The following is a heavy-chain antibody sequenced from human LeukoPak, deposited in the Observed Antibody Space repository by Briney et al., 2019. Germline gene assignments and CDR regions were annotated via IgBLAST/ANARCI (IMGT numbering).Heavy chain of an antibody. CDR1: GFTFSSYW. CDR2: IKQDGSEK. V-gene: IGHV3-7*01. D-gene: IGHD3-3*01. CDR3: ARDLRFYDY. J-gene: IGHJ4*02. Sequence: GGSLRLSCAASGFTFSSYWMSWVRLAPGKGLEWVANIKQDGSEKYYVGSVKGRFTISRDNAKSSLYLQMNSLRAEDTAVYYCARDLRFYDYWGQGTLVTVSS.